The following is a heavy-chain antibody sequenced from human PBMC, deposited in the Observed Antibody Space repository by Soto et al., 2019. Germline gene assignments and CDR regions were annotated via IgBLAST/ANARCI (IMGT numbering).Heavy chain of an antibody. CDR2: ISAAGDP. V-gene: IGHV3-13*05. J-gene: IGHJ6*02. Sequence: EVQLVESGGGLVQPGGSLRLSCEASGFTFRNYDMHLVRQGTGKGLEWVSGISAAGDPDYADSVEGRFTISRENAQHSFFLQMNSLRVGDTAVYYCARTDRDFYGLDVWGQGTTVSVSS. CDR1: GFTFRNYD. CDR3: ARTDRDFYGLDV.